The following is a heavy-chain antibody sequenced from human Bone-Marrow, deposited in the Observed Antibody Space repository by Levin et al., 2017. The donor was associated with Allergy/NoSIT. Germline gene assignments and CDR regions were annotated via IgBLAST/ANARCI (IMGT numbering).Heavy chain of an antibody. CDR2: IWHDGSEE. CDR1: GFGFTNYH. D-gene: IGHD1-26*01. Sequence: HSGGSLRLSCAASGFGFTNYHMHWVRQAPGKGLEWVALIWHDGSEEFYADSVRGRFSISRDNSKNTVYLQMNSLRAEDTAVYYCATERVGSGSCFDYWGQGTLVTVSS. CDR3: ATERVGSGSCFDY. V-gene: IGHV3-33*01. J-gene: IGHJ4*02.